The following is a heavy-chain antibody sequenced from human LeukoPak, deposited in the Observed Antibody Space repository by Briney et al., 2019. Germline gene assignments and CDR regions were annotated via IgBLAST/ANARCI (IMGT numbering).Heavy chain of an antibody. J-gene: IGHJ4*02. V-gene: IGHV4-38-2*01. CDR3: ARHYGRLEWLPRPYDY. CDR1: GYSISSGYY. Sequence: SETLSLTCAVSGYSISSGYYWGWIRQPPGKGLEWIGSIYLSGSTYYNPSLKSRVTISVDTSKNQFSLKLSSVTAADTAVYYCARHYGRLEWLPRPYDYWGQGTLVTVSS. D-gene: IGHD3-3*01. CDR2: IYLSGST.